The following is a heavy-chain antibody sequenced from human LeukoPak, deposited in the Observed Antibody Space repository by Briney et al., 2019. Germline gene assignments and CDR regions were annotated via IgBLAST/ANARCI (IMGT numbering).Heavy chain of an antibody. J-gene: IGHJ4*02. CDR2: IRYDGTNK. CDR3: ARDLTYSGWYYFDY. CDR1: GFTFSNYG. D-gene: IGHD6-19*01. V-gene: IGHV3-30*02. Sequence: GGSLRLSCAPSGFTFSNYGMHWVRQAPGKGLEWVACIRYDGTNKYSADSVKGRFTISRDNSKNTLYLQMNSLRAEDTALYYCARDLTYSGWYYFDYWGQGTLVTVFS.